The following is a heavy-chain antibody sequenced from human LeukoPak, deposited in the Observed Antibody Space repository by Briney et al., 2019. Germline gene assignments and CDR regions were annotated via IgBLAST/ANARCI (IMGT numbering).Heavy chain of an antibody. D-gene: IGHD6-19*01. CDR1: GSIFTSYW. V-gene: IGHV5-51*01. CDR3: ARQGGAVAGTNWFDP. CDR2: IYPGDSDT. J-gene: IGHJ5*02. Sequence: GASLQISCKGSGSIFTSYWIGWVRQLPGKGLEWMGIIYPGDSDTRYSPSFQGQVTISADKSISTAYLQWSSLKASDTAMYYCARQGGAVAGTNWFDPWGQGTLVTVSS.